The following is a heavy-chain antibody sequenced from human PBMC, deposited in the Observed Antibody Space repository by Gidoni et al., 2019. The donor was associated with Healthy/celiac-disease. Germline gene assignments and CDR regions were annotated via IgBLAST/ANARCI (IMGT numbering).Heavy chain of an antibody. CDR1: GFTFSSYG. CDR2: ISYDGSNK. CDR3: ARDAWDFDY. D-gene: IGHD3-16*01. Sequence: QVQLVESGGGVVQPGRSLRLSCAASGFTFSSYGMHWVRQAPGKGLEWVAVISYDGSNKYYADSVKGRFTISRDNSKNTLYLQMNSLRAEDTAVYYCARDAWDFDYWGQGTLVTVSS. J-gene: IGHJ4*02. V-gene: IGHV3-30*03.